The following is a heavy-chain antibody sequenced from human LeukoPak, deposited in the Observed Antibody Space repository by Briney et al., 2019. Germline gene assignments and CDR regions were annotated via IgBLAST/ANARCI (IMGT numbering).Heavy chain of an antibody. D-gene: IGHD5-18*01. Sequence: PSETLPLTCTVSGGSISSYYWSWIRLPPGKGLEWIGYIDYSGSTNYNPSLKSRVTISVDTSKNQFSLKLSSVTAADTAVYYCARHPRGYSYGRIDYWGQGTLVTVSS. V-gene: IGHV4-59*08. CDR3: ARHPRGYSYGRIDY. J-gene: IGHJ4*02. CDR2: IDYSGST. CDR1: GGSISSYY.